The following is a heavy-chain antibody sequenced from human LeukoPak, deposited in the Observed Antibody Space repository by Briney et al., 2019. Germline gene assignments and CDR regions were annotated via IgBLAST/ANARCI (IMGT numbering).Heavy chain of an antibody. Sequence: ASVKVSCKASGYTFTGYYMHWVRQAPGQGLEWMGWINPNSGGTNYAQKFQGRVTMTRDTSISTAYMELSRLRSDDTAVYYCAALWSGELSHFDYWGQGTLVTVSS. CDR1: GYTFTGYY. D-gene: IGHD3-10*01. CDR2: INPNSGGT. J-gene: IGHJ4*02. CDR3: AALWSGELSHFDY. V-gene: IGHV1-2*02.